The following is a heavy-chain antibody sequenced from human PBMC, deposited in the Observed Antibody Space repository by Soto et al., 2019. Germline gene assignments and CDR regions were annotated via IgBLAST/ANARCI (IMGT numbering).Heavy chain of an antibody. CDR1: GGSVNGYY. CDR3: ATRITVFGLLIPPFDP. Sequence: PSETLSLTCAVYGGSVNGYYCNWIRQPPGKGLEWIGEINHTGGTHYNPYLKRRVTMSVDTSKNQFSLRLSSVTAADTAIYYCATRITVFGLLIPPFDPWGQGTQVTVSS. CDR2: INHTGGT. J-gene: IGHJ5*02. D-gene: IGHD3-3*01. V-gene: IGHV4-34*01.